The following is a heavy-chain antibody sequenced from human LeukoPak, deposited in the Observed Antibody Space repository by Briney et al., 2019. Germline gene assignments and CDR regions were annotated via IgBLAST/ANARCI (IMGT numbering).Heavy chain of an antibody. CDR3: ARDGIASGTPAGANAFDI. V-gene: IGHV6-1*01. J-gene: IGHJ3*02. D-gene: IGHD6-19*01. CDR2: TYYRSKWYN. Sequence: SQTLSLTCAITGDSVSSNSAAWNWIRRSPSRGLEWLGRTYYRSKWYNDYAVSMKSRITINPDTSKNQFSLQLNSVTPEDTAVYYCARDGIASGTPAGANAFDIWGQGTMVTVSS. CDR1: GDSVSSNSAA.